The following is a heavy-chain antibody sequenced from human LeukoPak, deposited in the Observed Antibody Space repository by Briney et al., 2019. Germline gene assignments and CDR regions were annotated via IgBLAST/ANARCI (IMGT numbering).Heavy chain of an antibody. CDR1: GYSISSISSTYY. Sequence: SETLSLTCTVSGYSISSISSTYYWGWVRQSPGKGLEWIGSIHHSGSTYYNPSLQSRVTISIDTSKNQFSLKLSSVTTADTAVYYCANSAFDIWGQGTMVTVSS. V-gene: IGHV4-38-2*02. CDR2: IHHSGST. J-gene: IGHJ3*02. CDR3: ANSAFDI.